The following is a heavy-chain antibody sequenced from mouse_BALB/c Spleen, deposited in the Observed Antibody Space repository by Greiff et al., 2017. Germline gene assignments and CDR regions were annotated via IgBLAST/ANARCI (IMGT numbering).Heavy chain of an antibody. Sequence: DVMLVESGGGLVQPGGSRKLSCAASGFTFSSFGMHWVRQAPEKGLEWVAYISSGSSTIYYADTVKGRFTISRDNPKNTLFLQMTSLRSEDTAMYYCARKGGNWGFYFDYWGQGTTLTVSS. V-gene: IGHV5-17*02. CDR3: ARKGGNWGFYFDY. J-gene: IGHJ2*01. CDR2: ISSGSSTI. CDR1: GFTFSSFG. D-gene: IGHD4-1*01.